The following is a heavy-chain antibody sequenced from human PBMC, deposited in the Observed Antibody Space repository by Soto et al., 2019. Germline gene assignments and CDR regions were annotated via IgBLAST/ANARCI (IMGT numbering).Heavy chain of an antibody. CDR2: IYYSGST. V-gene: IGHV4-30-4*01. Sequence: QVQLQESGPGLVKPSQTLSLTCTVSGGSISSGDYYWSWIRQPPGKGLEWIGYIYYSGSTYYNPSIKSRVTISVDTSKNPSSLKLSSVTAADTAVYYCAINSYGYIFYDYWSQGTLITVSS. CDR1: GGSISSGDYY. J-gene: IGHJ4*02. D-gene: IGHD5-18*01. CDR3: AINSYGYIFYDY.